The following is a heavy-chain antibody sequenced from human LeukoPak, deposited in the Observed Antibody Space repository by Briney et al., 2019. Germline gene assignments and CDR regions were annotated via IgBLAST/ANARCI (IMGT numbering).Heavy chain of an antibody. V-gene: IGHV1-69*06. CDR2: IIPIFGTA. CDR3: ARVRLEPGKKYYYYYMDV. CDR1: GYTLTELS. Sequence: SVKVSCKVSGYTLTELSMHWVRQAPGQGLEWMGGIIPIFGTANYAQKFQGRVTITADKSTSTAYMELSSLRSEDTAVYYCARVRLEPGKKYYYYYMDVWGKGTTVTVSS. D-gene: IGHD1-1*01. J-gene: IGHJ6*03.